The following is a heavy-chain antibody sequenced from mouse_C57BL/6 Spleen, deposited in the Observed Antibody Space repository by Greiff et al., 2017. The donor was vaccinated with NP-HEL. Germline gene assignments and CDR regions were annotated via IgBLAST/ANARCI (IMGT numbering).Heavy chain of an antibody. CDR1: GFTFSSYA. D-gene: IGHD2-5*01. J-gene: IGHJ2*01. CDR2: ISDGGSYT. CDR3: ARVYSNYVDY. V-gene: IGHV5-4*01. Sequence: EVQRVESGGGLVKPGGSLKLSCAASGFTFSSYAMSWVRQTPEKRLEWVATISDGGSYTYYPDNVKGRFTISRDNAKNNLYLQMSHLKSEDTAMYYCARVYSNYVDYWGQGTTLTVSS.